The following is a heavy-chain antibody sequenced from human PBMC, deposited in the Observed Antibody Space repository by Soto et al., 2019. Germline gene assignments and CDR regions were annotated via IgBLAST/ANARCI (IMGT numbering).Heavy chain of an antibody. CDR1: GGSVSSGSYY. D-gene: IGHD2-15*01. Sequence: KPSETLSLTCTVSGGSVSSGSYYWSWIRQPPGKGLEWIGYIYYSGSTNYNPSLKSRVTISVDTSKNQFSLKLSSVTAADTAVYYCARKVCSGGSCYPNWFDPWGQGTLVTVSS. V-gene: IGHV4-61*01. CDR3: ARKVCSGGSCYPNWFDP. CDR2: IYYSGST. J-gene: IGHJ5*02.